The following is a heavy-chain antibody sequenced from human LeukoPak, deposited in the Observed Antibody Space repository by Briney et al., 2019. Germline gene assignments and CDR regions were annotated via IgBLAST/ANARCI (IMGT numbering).Heavy chain of an antibody. CDR1: GYTFTSYG. D-gene: IGHD3-22*01. CDR2: ISAYNGNT. CDR3: AREWYYYDSSGYPPPGYYYYYYGMDV. J-gene: IGHJ6*02. V-gene: IGHV1-18*01. Sequence: ASVKVSCKASGYTFTSYGISWVRQAPGQGLEWMGWISAYNGNTNYAQKLQGRVTMTTDTSTSTAYMELRSLRSDDTAVYYCAREWYYYDSSGYPPPGYYYYYYGMDVWGQGTTVTVSS.